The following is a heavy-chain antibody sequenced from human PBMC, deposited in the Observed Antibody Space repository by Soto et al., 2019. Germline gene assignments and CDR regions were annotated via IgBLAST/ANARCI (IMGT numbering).Heavy chain of an antibody. CDR2: MNPNSGNT. Sequence: ASVKVSCKASGYTFTSYDINWVRQATGQGLEWMGWMNPNSGNTGYAQKFQGRVTMTRNTSISTAYMELSSLRSEDTAVYYCARGLFGGRGKTTRYYYYYYYYLDVWGKGTKVTVSS. CDR3: ARGLFGGRGKTTRYYYYYYYYLDV. V-gene: IGHV1-8*01. CDR1: GYTFTSYD. J-gene: IGHJ6*03. D-gene: IGHD3-10*01.